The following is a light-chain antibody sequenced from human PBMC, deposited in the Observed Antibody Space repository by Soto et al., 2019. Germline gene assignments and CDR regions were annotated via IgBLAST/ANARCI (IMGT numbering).Light chain of an antibody. CDR1: SRDIGGYDF. CDR2: DVF. Sequence: QSALTQPPSASGSPGQSVTISCTGTSRDIGGYDFVSWYQQHPDKAPKLMIYDVFKRPSGVPDRFSGSKSGNTASLTVSGLQADDEADYYCSSYGGSNNLLFGGGTKLTVL. V-gene: IGLV2-8*01. CDR3: SSYGGSNNLL. J-gene: IGLJ2*01.